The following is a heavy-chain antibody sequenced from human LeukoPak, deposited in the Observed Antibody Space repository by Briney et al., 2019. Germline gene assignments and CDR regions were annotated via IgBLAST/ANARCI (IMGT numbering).Heavy chain of an antibody. J-gene: IGHJ6*02. CDR3: ARALQDYYYAMDV. Sequence: SETLSLTCTVSVDSISSYYWSWIRQPPGKGLEWIGYIYYSWRTDYNPSLKSRVSISVDTSKKQVSLKLSSVTAADTAVYYCARALQDYYYAMDVWGHGTTVTVSS. CDR1: VDSISSYY. CDR2: IYYSWRT. V-gene: IGHV4-59*01.